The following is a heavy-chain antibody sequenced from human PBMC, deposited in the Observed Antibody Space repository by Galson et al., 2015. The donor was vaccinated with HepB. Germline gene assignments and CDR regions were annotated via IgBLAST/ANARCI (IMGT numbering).Heavy chain of an antibody. CDR2: IWYDGSNK. V-gene: IGHV3-33*08. D-gene: IGHD4-17*01. CDR1: GFTFSSYG. CDR3: ARAHGDVYGMDV. Sequence: SLRLSCAASGFTFSSYGMHWVRQAPGKGLEWVAVIWYDGSNKYYADSVKGRFTISRVNSKNTLYLQMNSLRAEDTAVYCCARAHGDVYGMDVWGQGTTVTVSS. J-gene: IGHJ6*02.